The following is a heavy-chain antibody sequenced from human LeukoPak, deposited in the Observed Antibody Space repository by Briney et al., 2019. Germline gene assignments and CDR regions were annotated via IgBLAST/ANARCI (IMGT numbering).Heavy chain of an antibody. D-gene: IGHD3-22*01. Sequence: SEALSLTCTVSGGSISSSSYYWGWIRQPPGKGLEWIGSIYYSGSTYYNPSLKSRVTISVDTSKNQFSLKLSSVTAADTAVYYCARGGSTYYYDSSGYPPWHWGQGTLVTVSS. J-gene: IGHJ1*01. V-gene: IGHV4-39*07. CDR3: ARGGSTYYYDSSGYPPWH. CDR2: IYYSGST. CDR1: GGSISSSSYY.